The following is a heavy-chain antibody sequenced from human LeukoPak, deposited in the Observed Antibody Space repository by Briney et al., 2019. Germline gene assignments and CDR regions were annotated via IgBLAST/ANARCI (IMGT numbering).Heavy chain of an antibody. Sequence: ASVKVSCKASGYTFTSYGISWVRQAPGQGLEWMGWISAYNGNTNYAQKLQGRVTMTTDTSTSTAYMELSSLRSEDTAVYYCARVIAAPGNTNQAYYYYYMDVWGKGTTVTVSS. CDR3: ARVIAAPGNTNQAYYYYYMDV. CDR1: GYTFTSYG. V-gene: IGHV1-18*01. CDR2: ISAYNGNT. J-gene: IGHJ6*03. D-gene: IGHD6-6*01.